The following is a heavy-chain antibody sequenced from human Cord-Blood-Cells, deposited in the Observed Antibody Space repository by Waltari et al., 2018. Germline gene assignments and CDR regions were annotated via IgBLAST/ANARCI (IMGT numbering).Heavy chain of an antibody. CDR1: GFTFCLYA. D-gene: IGHD3-16*01. V-gene: IGHV3-23*01. CDR2: ISGSGGSQ. CDR3: AKDQGGDWFDP. Sequence: EVQLLESGGGLVQPGGSLRLSCSASGFTFCLYALSWVRQAPGKGLEWVSDISGSGGSQYYADSVKGRFTISRDNSKNTLYLKMNSLRAEDTAVYYCAKDQGGDWFDPWGQGTLVTVSS. J-gene: IGHJ5*02.